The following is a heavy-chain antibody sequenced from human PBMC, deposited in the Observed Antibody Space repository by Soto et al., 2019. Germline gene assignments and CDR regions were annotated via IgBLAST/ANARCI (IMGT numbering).Heavy chain of an antibody. D-gene: IGHD5-12*01. V-gene: IGHV3-23*01. CDR1: GFRFSRYT. J-gene: IGHJ2*01. Sequence: PGESLRISCAGSGFRFSRYTVGWVRQAPGKGLEWISAISGSGGSTYYADSVKGRFTISRDNSKNTLYLQMNSLRAEDTAVYYCAKRKVATISKGSYWYFDLWGRGTLVTVSS. CDR2: ISGSGGST. CDR3: AKRKVATISKGSYWYFDL.